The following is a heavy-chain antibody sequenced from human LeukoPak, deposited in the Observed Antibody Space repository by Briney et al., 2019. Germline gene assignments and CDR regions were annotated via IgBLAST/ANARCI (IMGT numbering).Heavy chain of an antibody. CDR1: GGSFSSYY. J-gene: IGHJ4*02. CDR2: INHSGST. D-gene: IGHD2-15*01. V-gene: IGHV4-34*01. CDR3: ARGVVRYCSCCSCFKRFSPSFDY. Sequence: SETLSLTCAVYGGSFSSYYWSWIRQPPGKGLEWIGEINHSGSTNYNPSLKSRVTISVDTSKNQFSLKLSSVTAADTPVYYCARGVVRYCSCCSCFKRFSPSFDYWGQGTLVTVSS.